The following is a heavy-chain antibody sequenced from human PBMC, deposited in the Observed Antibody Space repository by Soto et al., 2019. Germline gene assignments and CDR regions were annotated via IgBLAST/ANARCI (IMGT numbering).Heavy chain of an antibody. Sequence: GASVKVSCKASGGTFSSYAISWVRQAPGQGLEWMGGIIPIFGTANYAQKFQGRVTITADESTSTAYMELSSLRSEDTAVYYCARDSGGVNWFDPWGQGTLVTVSS. CDR2: IIPIFGTA. CDR1: GGTFSSYA. V-gene: IGHV1-69*13. CDR3: ARDSGGVNWFDP. J-gene: IGHJ5*02. D-gene: IGHD2-15*01.